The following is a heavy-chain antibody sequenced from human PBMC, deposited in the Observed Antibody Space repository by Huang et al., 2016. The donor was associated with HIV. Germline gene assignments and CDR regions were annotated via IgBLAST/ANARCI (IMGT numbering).Heavy chain of an antibody. Sequence: EVQLLESGGGLVQPGGSLRLSCAASGFTFNSYAMSWVRQAPGKGLEWVSAISGRGGNTYYADAVKGRFTISRDNSKNTLFLQMSGLRVEDTAVYYCSRDDFWSGYSDYYGLDVWGQGTTVTVSS. CDR1: GFTFNSYA. CDR3: SRDDFWSGYSDYYGLDV. V-gene: IGHV3-23*01. J-gene: IGHJ6*02. D-gene: IGHD3-3*01. CDR2: ISGRGGNT.